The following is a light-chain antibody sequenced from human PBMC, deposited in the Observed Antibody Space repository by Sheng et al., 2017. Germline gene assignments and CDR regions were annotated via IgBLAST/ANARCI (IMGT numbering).Light chain of an antibody. CDR3: QQYYSYPFT. CDR2: AAS. CDR1: QGISSY. Sequence: AIRMTQSPSSFSASTGDRVTITCRASQGISSYLAWYQQKPGKAPKLLIYAASTLQSGVPSRFSGSGSGTDFTLTISCLQSEDFATYYCQQYYSYPFTFGPRDQ. J-gene: IGKJ3*01. V-gene: IGKV1-8*01.